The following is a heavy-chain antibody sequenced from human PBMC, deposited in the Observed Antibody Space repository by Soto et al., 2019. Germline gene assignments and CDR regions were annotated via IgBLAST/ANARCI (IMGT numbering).Heavy chain of an antibody. J-gene: IGHJ6*02. D-gene: IGHD3-3*01. CDR3: ARMQEPLLSFGGRYGMDV. CDR2: KKQDGSEA. V-gene: IGHV3-7*01. CDR1: GHFVSADC. Sequence: PGGSLRLSCAAAGHFVSADCRSWVRQAPGKGLERVASKKQDGSEAYYADSVKPQFTISRDSAKNSLYLQMNSLRAEDTAVYYCARMQEPLLSFGGRYGMDVWGHGPTVTVSS.